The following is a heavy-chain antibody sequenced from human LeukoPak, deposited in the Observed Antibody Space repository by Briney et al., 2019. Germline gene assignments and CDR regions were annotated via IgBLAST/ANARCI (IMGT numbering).Heavy chain of an antibody. J-gene: IGHJ6*03. D-gene: IGHD3-10*01. CDR1: GGSISSGSYY. CDR3: ARAIRYYGSGSSHYYYMDV. CDR2: IYYSGST. Sequence: SSETLSLTCTVSGGSISSGSYYWSWIRQPAGKGLEWIGSIYYSGSTYYNPSLKSRVTISVDTSKNQFSLKLSSVTAADTAVYYCARAIRYYGSGSSHYYYMDVWGKGTTVTISS. V-gene: IGHV4-39*01.